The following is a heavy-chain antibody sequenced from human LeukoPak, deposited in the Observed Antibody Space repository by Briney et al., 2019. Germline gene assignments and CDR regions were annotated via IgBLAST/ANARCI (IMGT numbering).Heavy chain of an antibody. D-gene: IGHD2-8*01. CDR1: GGSISSGSDY. J-gene: IGHJ4*02. V-gene: IGHV4-61*02. Sequence: PSQTLSLTCTVSGGSISSGSDYSSWIRQPAGKGLEWIGRMYPSGSTNYTPSLKSRVTVSVDTSKNQFSLRLSSVTAADTAVYYCARYIYGVWHFAYWGQGTLVSASS. CDR3: ARYIYGVWHFAY. CDR2: MYPSGST.